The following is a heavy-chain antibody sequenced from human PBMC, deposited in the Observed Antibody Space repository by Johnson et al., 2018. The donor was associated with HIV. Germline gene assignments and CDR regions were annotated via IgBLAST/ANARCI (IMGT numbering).Heavy chain of an antibody. CDR2: ISYDGSNK. CDR1: GFTFTSYA. CDR3: ARGSGVLTGGDSDAFDI. J-gene: IGHJ3*02. D-gene: IGHD4-17*01. Sequence: QMLLVESGGGVVQPGRSLRLSCAASGFTFTSYAMHWVRQAPGKGLEWVAVISYDGSNKYYADSVKGRFTISRDNSKNTLSLQMNSLRAEDTAVYYCARGSGVLTGGDSDAFDIWGQGTMVTVSS. V-gene: IGHV3-30*04.